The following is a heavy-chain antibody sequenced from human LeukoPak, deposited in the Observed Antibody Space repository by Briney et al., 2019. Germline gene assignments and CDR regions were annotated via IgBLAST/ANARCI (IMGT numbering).Heavy chain of an antibody. D-gene: IGHD3-16*01. CDR2: ISNDGTKT. J-gene: IGHJ4*02. CDR1: GFTFSVHY. Sequence: PGGSLRLSCAASGFTFSVHYMSWIRQAPGKGLQWISYISNDGTKTYYADSVRGRFTISRDNGKNLVYLQMNSLRGEDTAVYYCARVFSHWGWPGDYYFDYWGQGSLVTVSS. V-gene: IGHV3-11*04. CDR3: ARVFSHWGWPGDYYFDY.